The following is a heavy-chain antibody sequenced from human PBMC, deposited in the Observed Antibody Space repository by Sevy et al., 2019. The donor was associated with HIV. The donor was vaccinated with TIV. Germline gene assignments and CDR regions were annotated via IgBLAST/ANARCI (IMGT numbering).Heavy chain of an antibody. CDR2: ISYDGSDK. V-gene: IGHV3-30*18. Sequence: GSLRLSCAASGFTFSSFGMHWVRQVPGKGLEWVSFISYDGSDKRDVDSVKGRFTITRDSTKNTLYLQMNSLRGGDTAVYYCAKDGPPYYTSGSYMYYFDYWGQGALVTVSS. J-gene: IGHJ4*02. CDR1: GFTFSSFG. D-gene: IGHD3-10*01. CDR3: AKDGPPYYTSGSYMYYFDY.